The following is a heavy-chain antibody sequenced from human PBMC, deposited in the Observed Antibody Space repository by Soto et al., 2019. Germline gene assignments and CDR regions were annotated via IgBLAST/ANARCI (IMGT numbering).Heavy chain of an antibody. V-gene: IGHV1-69*01. Sequence: QVQLVQSGAEVKKPGSSVKVPCKASRGTFSSYAFNWVRQAPGQGLEWMGGIMPLFRTANYAQNFQARITITADESTSTVYMELNSLRSDDTAVFYCACAPNSSSFLDFWGQGTLVTVSS. D-gene: IGHD6-6*01. CDR2: IMPLFRTA. J-gene: IGHJ4*02. CDR3: ACAPNSSSFLDF. CDR1: RGTFSSYA.